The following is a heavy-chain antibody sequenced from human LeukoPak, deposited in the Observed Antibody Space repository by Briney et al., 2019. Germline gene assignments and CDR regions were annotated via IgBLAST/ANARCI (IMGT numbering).Heavy chain of an antibody. CDR2: RSGSGGST. D-gene: IGHD2-15*01. CDR1: GFTFSSYA. Sequence: GGSLRLSCAASGFTFSSYAMSWVRQAPGKGLEWVSARSGSGGSTFYADSVKGRFTISRDNSENTLYLQMNSLRAEDTAVYYCAMSVAVAATYDYWGQGALVTVSS. CDR3: AMSVAVAATYDY. J-gene: IGHJ4*02. V-gene: IGHV3-23*01.